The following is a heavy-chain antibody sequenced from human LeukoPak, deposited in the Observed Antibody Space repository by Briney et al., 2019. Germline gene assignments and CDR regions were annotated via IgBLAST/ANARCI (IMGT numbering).Heavy chain of an antibody. D-gene: IGHD3-10*01. Sequence: NPSQTLSLTCTVSGGSINSGSYYWSWIRQPAGKGLEWIGRIYTSGSTNYNPSLKSRVTISLDTSKNQFSLKLSSVTAADTAVYYCAGIYGSGSYWWSRAFDIWGQGTMVTVSS. V-gene: IGHV4-61*02. CDR1: GGSINSGSYY. CDR2: IYTSGST. CDR3: AGIYGSGSYWWSRAFDI. J-gene: IGHJ3*02.